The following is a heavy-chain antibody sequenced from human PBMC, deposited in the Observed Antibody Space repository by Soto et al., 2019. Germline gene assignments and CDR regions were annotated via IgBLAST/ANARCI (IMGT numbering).Heavy chain of an antibody. CDR1: GGSITSYY. J-gene: IGHJ5*02. D-gene: IGHD2-2*01. Sequence: PSETLSLTCTVSGGSITSYYWSWLRQPAGKGLEWIGHIYTSGTTNYNPSLKSRVTMSVDTSKTHFSLKLSSVTAADTAVYYCARESRSDCRSATCYSWFDPWGQGTLVTVSS. V-gene: IGHV4-4*07. CDR2: IYTSGTT. CDR3: ARESRSDCRSATCYSWFDP.